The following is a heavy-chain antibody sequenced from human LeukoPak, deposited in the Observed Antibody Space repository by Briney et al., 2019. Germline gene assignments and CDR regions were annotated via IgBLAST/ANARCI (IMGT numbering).Heavy chain of an antibody. D-gene: IGHD6-19*01. CDR1: GFTFSSYA. V-gene: IGHV3-30-3*01. CDR2: ISYDGSNK. J-gene: IGHJ4*02. CDR3: ARDRIAVAMYYFDY. Sequence: PGGSLRLSCAASGFTFSSYAMHWVRQAPGKGLEWVAVISYDGSNKYYADPVKGRFTISRDNSKNTLYLQMNSLRAEDTAVYYCARDRIAVAMYYFDYWGQGTLVTVSS.